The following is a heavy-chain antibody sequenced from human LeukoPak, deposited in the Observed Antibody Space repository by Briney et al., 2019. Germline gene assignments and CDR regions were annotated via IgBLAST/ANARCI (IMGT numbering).Heavy chain of an antibody. V-gene: IGHV4-59*01. D-gene: IGHD3-10*01. Sequence: PSETLSLTCTVSGGSISSYYWSWIRQPPGKGLEWIGYIYYSGSTNYNPSLKSRVTISVDTSKNQFSLKLSSVTAADTAVYYCARGSMVRGVKGRYYFDYWGQGTLVTVSS. CDR1: GGSISSYY. CDR3: ARGSMVRGVKGRYYFDY. CDR2: IYYSGST. J-gene: IGHJ4*02.